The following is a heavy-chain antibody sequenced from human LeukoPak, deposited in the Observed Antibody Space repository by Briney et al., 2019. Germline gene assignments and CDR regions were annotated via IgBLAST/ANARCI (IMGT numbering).Heavy chain of an antibody. CDR1: GFTFSSYA. J-gene: IGHJ4*02. CDR3: AREGYSSGSRTGIDY. Sequence: PGGSLRLSCAASGFTFSSYAMSWVRQAPGKGLEWVSAISGSGGSTYYADSVKGRFTISRDNSKNTVSLQMNSLRIDDTAVYYCAREGYSSGSRTGIDYWGQGTLVTVSS. CDR2: ISGSGGST. V-gene: IGHV3-23*01. D-gene: IGHD5-18*01.